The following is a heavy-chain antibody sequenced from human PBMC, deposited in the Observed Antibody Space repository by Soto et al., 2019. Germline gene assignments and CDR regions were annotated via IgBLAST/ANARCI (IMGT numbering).Heavy chain of an antibody. CDR2: ITSKSTTI. J-gene: IGHJ5*02. V-gene: IGHV3-48*02. D-gene: IGHD3-16*01. Sequence: QPGGSLRLSCAASGFTFTSYSMNWVRQAPGQGLEWVSYITSKSTTIKYADSVKGRFTVSRDNAKNSLYLQLNSLRDEDTAVYYCAREMGACSDSSYYPGPYDSWGQGTLVTVSS. CDR3: AREMGACSDSSYYPGPYDS. CDR1: GFTFTSYS.